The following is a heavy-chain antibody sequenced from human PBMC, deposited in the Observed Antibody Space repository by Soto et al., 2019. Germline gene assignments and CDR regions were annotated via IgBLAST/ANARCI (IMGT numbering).Heavy chain of an antibody. CDR2: ISGSGGST. Sequence: HPGGSLRLSCAASGFTFSSYAMSWVRQAPGKGLEWASAISGSGGSTYYADSVKGRFTISRDNSKNTLYLQMNSLRAEDTAVYYCAKRGGGYSYAMVRDYYYGMDVWGQGTTVTVSS. V-gene: IGHV3-23*01. D-gene: IGHD5-18*01. CDR3: AKRGGGYSYAMVRDYYYGMDV. CDR1: GFTFSSYA. J-gene: IGHJ6*02.